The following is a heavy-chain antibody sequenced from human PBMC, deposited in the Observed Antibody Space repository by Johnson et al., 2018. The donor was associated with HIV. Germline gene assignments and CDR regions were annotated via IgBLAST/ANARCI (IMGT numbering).Heavy chain of an antibody. CDR2: IYSGGST. CDR3: ARGLELYLDLGWDDAFDI. CDR1: GFTFSSYA. V-gene: IGHV3-66*02. J-gene: IGHJ3*02. Sequence: VQLVESGGGMVQPGRSLRLSCAASGFTFSSYAMHWVRQAPGKGLEWVSVIYSGGSTYYADSVKGRFTISRDNSKNTLYLQMNSLRPEDTAVYYCARGLELYLDLGWDDAFDIWGQGTMVTVSS. D-gene: IGHD1-26*01.